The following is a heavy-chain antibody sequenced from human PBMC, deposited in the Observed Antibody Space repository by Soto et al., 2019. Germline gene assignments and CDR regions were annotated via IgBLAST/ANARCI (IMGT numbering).Heavy chain of an antibody. V-gene: IGHV4-59*08. CDR1: GGSISTYY. D-gene: IGHD4-17*01. J-gene: IGHJ3*02. Sequence: SETLSLTCTVSGGSISTYYWSWIRQPPGKGPEWIGYIYYSGSTNYNPSLKSRVTISVDTSKNHFSLKLSSVTAADTAVYYCARQRFYGDYGGSEDAFDIWGQGTMVTVSS. CDR3: ARQRFYGDYGGSEDAFDI. CDR2: IYYSGST.